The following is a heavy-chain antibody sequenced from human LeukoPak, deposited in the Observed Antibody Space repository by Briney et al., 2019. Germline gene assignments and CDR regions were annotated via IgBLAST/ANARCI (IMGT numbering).Heavy chain of an antibody. V-gene: IGHV1-18*01. J-gene: IGHJ4*02. CDR2: ISAYNGNT. CDR3: ARDFPDSSGYPFDY. CDR1: GYTFSNYG. D-gene: IGHD3-22*01. Sequence: ASVKVSCKTSGYTFSNYGISWVRQAPGQGLEWMGLISAYNGNTNYAQKVQGRVTMTRDMSTSTVYMELSSLRSEDTAVYYCARDFPDSSGYPFDYWGQGTLVTVSS.